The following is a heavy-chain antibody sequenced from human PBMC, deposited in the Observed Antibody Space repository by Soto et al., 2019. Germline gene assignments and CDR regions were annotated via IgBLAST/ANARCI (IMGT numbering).Heavy chain of an antibody. CDR1: GGSISSYY. V-gene: IGHV4-59*01. J-gene: IGHJ6*03. CDR2: IYYSGST. Sequence: SETLSLTCTVSGGSISSYYWSWIRQPPGKGLEWIGYIYYSGSTNYNPSLKSRVTISVDTSKNQFSLKLSSVTAADTAVYYCARSRALSSSWRQPAAYYYMDVWGKGTTVTVSS. D-gene: IGHD6-13*01. CDR3: ARSRALSSSWRQPAAYYYMDV.